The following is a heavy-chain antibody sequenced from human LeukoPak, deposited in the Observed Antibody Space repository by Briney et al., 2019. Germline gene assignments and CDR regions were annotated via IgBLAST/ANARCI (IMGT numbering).Heavy chain of an antibody. V-gene: IGHV3-23*01. J-gene: IGHJ4*02. CDR2: ISGSGGST. CDR1: GFTFSSYA. CDR3: AKGHQRTVRYFDY. D-gene: IGHD3-10*01. Sequence: GGSLRLSCAASGFTFSSYAMSWVRQAPGKGLEWVSAISGSGGSTYYADSVKGRFTVSRDNSKNTLYLQMNSLRAEDTAVYYCAKGHQRTVRYFDYWGQGTLVTVSS.